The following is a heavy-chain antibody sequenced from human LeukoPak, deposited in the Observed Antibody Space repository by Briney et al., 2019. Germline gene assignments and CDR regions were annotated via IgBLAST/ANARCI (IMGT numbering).Heavy chain of an antibody. Sequence: SVKVSCKASGGTFSSYAISWVRQAPGQGLEWMGGIIPIFGTANYAQKFQGRVTITADESTSTAYMELSSLRSEDTAVSYYPRGGTIPGSDYVWGSSDDAFDIWGQGTMVTVSS. D-gene: IGHD3-16*01. CDR2: IIPIFGTA. CDR1: GGTFSSYA. J-gene: IGHJ3*02. V-gene: IGHV1-69*01. CDR3: PRGGTIPGSDYVWGSSDDAFDI.